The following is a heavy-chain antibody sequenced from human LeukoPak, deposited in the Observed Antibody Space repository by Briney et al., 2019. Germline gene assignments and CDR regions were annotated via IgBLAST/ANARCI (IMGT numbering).Heavy chain of an antibody. V-gene: IGHV3-30*18. CDR2: ISYDGSNK. D-gene: IGHD5-12*01. CDR3: AKPFPSGLYSGYDYFDY. CDR1: GFTFSSYG. J-gene: IGHJ4*02. Sequence: GGSLRLSCAASGFTFSSYGMHWVRQAPGKGLEWVAVISYDGSNKYYADSVKGRFTISRDNSKNTLYLQMNSLRAEDTAVYYCAKPFPSGLYSGYDYFDYWGQGTLVTVSS.